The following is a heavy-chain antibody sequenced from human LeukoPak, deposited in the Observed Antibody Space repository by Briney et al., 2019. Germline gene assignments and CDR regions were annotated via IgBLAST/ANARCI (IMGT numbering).Heavy chain of an antibody. D-gene: IGHD2-21*02. Sequence: GGSLRLSCTASGSTFDDYTTHWARQARGKGLEWVSFIIWDGGSTYYADSVKGRFTISRDNSKNSLYLQMNSLRTEDTALYYCAKGMAYCGGDCYSYFGYWGQGTLVTVSS. CDR2: IIWDGGST. J-gene: IGHJ4*02. CDR3: AKGMAYCGGDCYSYFGY. CDR1: GSTFDDYT. V-gene: IGHV3-43*01.